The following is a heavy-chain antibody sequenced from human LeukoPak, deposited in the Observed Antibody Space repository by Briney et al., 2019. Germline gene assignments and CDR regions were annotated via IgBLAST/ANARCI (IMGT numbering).Heavy chain of an antibody. Sequence: GGSLRLSCAASGFTFSSYEMNWVRQAPGQGLDWVSYISSSGNTIYYADSVKGRFTISRDNAKNSLYLQMNSLRAEDTAVYYCARESPPQYSYDTSSYLGPMDAFDIWGQGTMVTVSS. CDR1: GFTFSSYE. CDR2: ISSSGNTI. CDR3: ARESPPQYSYDTSSYLGPMDAFDI. J-gene: IGHJ3*02. V-gene: IGHV3-48*03. D-gene: IGHD3-22*01.